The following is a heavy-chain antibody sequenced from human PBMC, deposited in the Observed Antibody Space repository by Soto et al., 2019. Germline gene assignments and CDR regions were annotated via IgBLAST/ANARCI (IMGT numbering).Heavy chain of an antibody. CDR2: ISWNSGSI. V-gene: IGHV3-9*01. CDR1: GFTFDDYA. CDR3: AKDILQIPYGMDV. Sequence: DVQLVESGGGLVQPGRSLRLSCAASGFTFDDYAMHWVRQAPGKGLEWVSGISWNSGSIGYADSVKGRFTISRDNAKNSLYLQMNSLRAEDTALYYCAKDILQIPYGMDVWGQGTTVTVSS. J-gene: IGHJ6*02.